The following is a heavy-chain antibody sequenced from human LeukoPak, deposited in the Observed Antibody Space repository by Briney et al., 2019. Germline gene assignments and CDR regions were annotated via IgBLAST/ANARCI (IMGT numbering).Heavy chain of an antibody. V-gene: IGHV3-11*01. CDR3: ARSGIQLWSTYFDY. CDR2: ISSSGSTI. CDR1: GFTFSDYY. Sequence: PGGSLRLSCAASGFTFSDYYMSWIRQAPGKGLEWVSYISSSGSTIYYADSVKGRFTISRGNAKNSLYLQMNSLRAEDTAVYYCARSGIQLWSTYFDYWGQGTLVTVSS. D-gene: IGHD5-18*01. J-gene: IGHJ4*02.